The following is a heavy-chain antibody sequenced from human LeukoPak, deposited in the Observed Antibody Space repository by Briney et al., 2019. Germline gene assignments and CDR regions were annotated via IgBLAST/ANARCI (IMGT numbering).Heavy chain of an antibody. J-gene: IGHJ4*02. D-gene: IGHD3-9*01. CDR1: GYTFTSYY. CDR3: ARDRHYDILTGYSPADY. V-gene: IGHV1-46*01. CDR2: INPSGGST. Sequence: ASVKVSCKASGYTFTSYYMHWVRQAPGQGLEWMGIINPSGGSTSYAQEFQGRVTMTRDTSASTAYMELSSLRSDDTAVYYCARDRHYDILTGYSPADYWGQGTLVTVSS.